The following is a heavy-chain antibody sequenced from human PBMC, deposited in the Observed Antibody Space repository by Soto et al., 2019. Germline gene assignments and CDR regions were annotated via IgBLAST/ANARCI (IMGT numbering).Heavy chain of an antibody. V-gene: IGHV4-59*01. CDR1: GGSISSYY. D-gene: IGHD3-9*01. J-gene: IGHJ5*02. CDR3: ARALRAAKAKYFVSARWFDP. Sequence: SETLSLTCTVSGGSISSYYWSWIRQPPGKGLEWIGYIYYSGSTNYNPSLKSRVTISVDTSKNQFSLKLSSVTAADTAVYYCARALRAAKAKYFVSARWFDPWGQGTLVTV. CDR2: IYYSGST.